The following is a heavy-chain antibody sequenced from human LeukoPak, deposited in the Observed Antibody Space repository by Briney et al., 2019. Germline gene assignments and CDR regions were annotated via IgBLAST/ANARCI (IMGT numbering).Heavy chain of an antibody. J-gene: IGHJ4*02. CDR3: AKAGRVPYGSGSYYKGGFDY. CDR2: ISGSGGST. Sequence: GGSLRLSCAASGFTFSSYWMSWVRQAPGKGLEWVSAISGSGGSTYYADSVKGRFTISRDNSKNTLYLQMNSLRAEDTAVYCCAKAGRVPYGSGSYYKGGFDYWGQGTLVTVSS. V-gene: IGHV3-23*01. CDR1: GFTFSSYW. D-gene: IGHD3-10*01.